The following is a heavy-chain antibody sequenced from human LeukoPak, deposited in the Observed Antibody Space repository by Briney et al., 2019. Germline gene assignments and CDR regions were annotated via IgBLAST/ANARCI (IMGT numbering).Heavy chain of an antibody. J-gene: IGHJ5*02. CDR1: GYTFTTYG. V-gene: IGHV1-18*01. Sequence: ASVKVSCKASGYTFTTYGITWVRQAPGQGLEWMGWISAYNGNTNYAKKLQGRVSMTTDTSTSTAYVELRSLRSDDTAVYYCARVVRGDNNWFDPWGQGTLVTVSS. CDR3: ARVVRGDNNWFDP. CDR2: ISAYNGNT. D-gene: IGHD3-10*01.